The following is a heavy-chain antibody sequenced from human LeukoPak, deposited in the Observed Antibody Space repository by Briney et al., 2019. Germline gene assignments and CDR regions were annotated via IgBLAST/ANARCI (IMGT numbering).Heavy chain of an antibody. J-gene: IGHJ6*02. CDR1: GFTFSTYG. D-gene: IGHD1-7*01. Sequence: PGGSLRLSCAASGFTFSTYGMHWVRQAPGKGLEWVAVVSYDGNNKDYADSVKGRFTISRDNSKITLSLQMNSLRAEDTAVYYCAGPGGTGTTKYYHGMDVWGQGTTVTVSS. V-gene: IGHV3-30*03. CDR2: VSYDGNNK. CDR3: AGPGGTGTTKYYHGMDV.